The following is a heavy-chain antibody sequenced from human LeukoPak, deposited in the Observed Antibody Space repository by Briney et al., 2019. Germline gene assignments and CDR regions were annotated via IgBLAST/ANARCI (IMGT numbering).Heavy chain of an antibody. D-gene: IGHD4-17*01. Sequence: WGFLRLSCAASGFTFSDYYMSWIRQAPGKGLEWVSYISSSGSTIYYADSVKGRFTISRENAKTSLYLQMNSLRAEDTAVYYCARDRDYAFDYWGQGTLVTVSS. CDR3: ARDRDYAFDY. J-gene: IGHJ4*02. V-gene: IGHV3-11*01. CDR1: GFTFSDYY. CDR2: ISSSGSTI.